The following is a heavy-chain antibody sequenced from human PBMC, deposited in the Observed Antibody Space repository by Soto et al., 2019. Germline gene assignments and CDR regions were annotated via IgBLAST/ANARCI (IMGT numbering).Heavy chain of an antibody. Sequence: QVQLVQSGGEVKKPGASVKVSCKASGYTFTSYGISWVRQAPGQGLEWMGWINAYNGNTNYAQKVQGRVTMTTDTSTSTASMELRSLRFDDTAVYYCARDVGYGLIDGWGQGTLVTVSS. CDR1: GYTFTSYG. V-gene: IGHV1-18*01. J-gene: IGHJ4*02. CDR2: INAYNGNT. CDR3: ARDVGYGLIDG. D-gene: IGHD5-18*01.